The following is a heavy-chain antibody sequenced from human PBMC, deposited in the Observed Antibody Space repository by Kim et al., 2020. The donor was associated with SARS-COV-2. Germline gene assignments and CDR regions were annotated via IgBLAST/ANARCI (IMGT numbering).Heavy chain of an antibody. CDR1: GDSVSSNSAA. V-gene: IGHV6-1*01. CDR3: ARDVVDIVATSRSDAFDI. Sequence: SQTLSLTCAISGDSVSSNSAAWNWIRQSPSRGLEWLGRTYYRSKWYNDYAVSVKSRITINPDTSKNQFSLQLNSVTPEDTAVYYCARDVVDIVATSRSDAFDIWGQGTMVTVSS. D-gene: IGHD5-12*01. J-gene: IGHJ3*02. CDR2: TYYRSKWYN.